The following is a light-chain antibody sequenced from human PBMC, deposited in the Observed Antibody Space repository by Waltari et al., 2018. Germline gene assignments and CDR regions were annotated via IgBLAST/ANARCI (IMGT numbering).Light chain of an antibody. Sequence: EIVLTQSPGTLSLSPGERGTLSCRASQSVSRFLAWYQQKPGQAPRLLIYGASTRATGIPDRFSGSGSGTDFSLTNSRLEPEDFAVYYCQRYDRLPATFGRATNVEIK. CDR2: GAS. CDR3: QRYDRLPAT. CDR1: QSVSRF. V-gene: IGKV3-20*01. J-gene: IGKJ1*01.